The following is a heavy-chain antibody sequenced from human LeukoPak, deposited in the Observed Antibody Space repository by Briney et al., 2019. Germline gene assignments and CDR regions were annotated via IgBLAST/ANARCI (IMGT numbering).Heavy chain of an antibody. Sequence: GGSLRLSCAASGFTFSSYSMNWVRQAPGKGLEWVSSISSSSSYIYYADSVKGRFTISRDNAKNSLYLQMNSLRAEDTAVYYCARDRTIRYLEISGYYYYGMDVWGQGTTVTVSS. V-gene: IGHV3-21*01. CDR3: ARDRTIRYLEISGYYYYGMDV. D-gene: IGHD3-9*01. J-gene: IGHJ6*02. CDR2: ISSSSSYI. CDR1: GFTFSSYS.